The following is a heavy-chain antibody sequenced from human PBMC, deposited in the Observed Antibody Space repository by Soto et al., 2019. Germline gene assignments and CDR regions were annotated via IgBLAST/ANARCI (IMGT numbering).Heavy chain of an antibody. V-gene: IGHV1-69*12. D-gene: IGHD4-17*01. CDR1: GGTFSSYA. J-gene: IGHJ5*02. Sequence: QVQLVQSGAEVKKPGSSVKVSCKASGGTFSSYAISWVRQAPGQGLEWMGGIIPIFGTANYAQKFQGRATITADESTSTAYMELSSLRSEDTAVYYCARDLRRTTVVNNWFDPWGQGTLVTVSS. CDR3: ARDLRRTTVVNNWFDP. CDR2: IIPIFGTA.